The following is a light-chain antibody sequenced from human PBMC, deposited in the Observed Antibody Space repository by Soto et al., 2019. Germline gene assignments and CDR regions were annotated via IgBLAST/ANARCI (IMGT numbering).Light chain of an antibody. CDR1: SSNIGGNS. Sequence: QSVLTQPPSVSAAPGQNVTISCTGSSSNIGGNSVSWYQQLPGTAPTLLIYADNKRPSGIPNRFSGSKSGTSATLGITGFQTGDEADYYCGSWDSSLSAYVFGTGTKVTVL. J-gene: IGLJ1*01. CDR3: GSWDSSLSAYV. CDR2: ADN. V-gene: IGLV1-51*01.